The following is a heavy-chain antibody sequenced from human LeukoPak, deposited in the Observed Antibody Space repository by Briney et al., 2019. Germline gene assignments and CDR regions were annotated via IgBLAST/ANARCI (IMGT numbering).Heavy chain of an antibody. J-gene: IGHJ4*02. V-gene: IGHV4-34*01. CDR1: GGSFSGYY. CDR2: INHSGST. Sequence: PSETLSLTCAVYGGSFSGYYWSLIRQPPGKGLEWIGEINHSGSTNYNPSLKSRVTISVDTSKNQFSLKLSSVTAADTAVYYCARAGDYYDLSYWGQGTLVTVSS. CDR3: ARAGDYYDLSY. D-gene: IGHD3-22*01.